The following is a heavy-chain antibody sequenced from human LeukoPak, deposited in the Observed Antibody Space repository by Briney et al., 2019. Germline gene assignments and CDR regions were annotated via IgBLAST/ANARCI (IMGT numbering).Heavy chain of an antibody. CDR1: GFTFSSYA. CDR2: ISYDGSNK. V-gene: IGHV3-30-3*01. Sequence: QSGGSLRLSCAASGFTFSSYAMHWVRQAPGKGLEWVAVISYDGSNKYYADSVKGRFTISRDNSKNTLYLQMNSLRAEDTAVYYCARVGLYHVIIEVYYMDVWGKGTTVTVSS. D-gene: IGHD2-21*01. J-gene: IGHJ6*03. CDR3: ARVGLYHVIIEVYYMDV.